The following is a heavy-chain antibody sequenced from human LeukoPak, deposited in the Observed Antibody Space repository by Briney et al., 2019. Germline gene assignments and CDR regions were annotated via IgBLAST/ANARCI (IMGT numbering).Heavy chain of an antibody. CDR2: ISGGTT. Sequence: QPGRSLRLSCTASGFTFGDYLMSWFRQAPGKGLEWIGFISGGTTEYVASVKGRFTISRDDSTSIAYLQMNSLTTEDTAVYYCSRGSGWLSVYWGQGTLVTVSS. D-gene: IGHD6-19*01. CDR1: GFTFGDYL. V-gene: IGHV3-49*03. CDR3: SRGSGWLSVY. J-gene: IGHJ4*02.